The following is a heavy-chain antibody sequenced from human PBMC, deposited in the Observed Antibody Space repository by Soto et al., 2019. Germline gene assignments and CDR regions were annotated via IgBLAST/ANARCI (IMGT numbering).Heavy chain of an antibody. V-gene: IGHV1-18*01. CDR1: GYTFSSYG. J-gene: IGHJ6*02. D-gene: IGHD3-16*01. Sequence: QVQLVQSGAEVKKPGASVKVSCKASGYTFSSYGISWVRQAPGQGLEWMGWISGYNGNTNYAQKLQGRVTMTIDTYTRTGYMELRSLRADDTAVYSCERDRGGDGMDVWGQGNTVTVSS. CDR2: ISGYNGNT. CDR3: ERDRGGDGMDV.